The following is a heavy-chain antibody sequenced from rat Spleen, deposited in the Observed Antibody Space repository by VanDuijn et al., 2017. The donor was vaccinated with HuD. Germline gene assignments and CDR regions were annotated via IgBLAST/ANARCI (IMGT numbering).Heavy chain of an antibody. Sequence: QVQLKESGPGLVQPSQTLSLTCTVSGFSLTSYHVHWVRQPPGKGLEWMGVIWNTGGTRYNSALKSRLSISKDTSKSQAFLKMNSLQAEDTATYYCARDTGSSYGWFANWGQGTLVTVSS. CDR1: GFSLTSYH. D-gene: IGHD1-2*01. J-gene: IGHJ3*01. CDR3: ARDTGSSYGWFAN. CDR2: IWNTGGT. V-gene: IGHV2-41*01.